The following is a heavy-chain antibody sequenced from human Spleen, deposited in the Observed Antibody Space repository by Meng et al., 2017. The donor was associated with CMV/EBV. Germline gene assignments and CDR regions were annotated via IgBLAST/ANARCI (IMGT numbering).Heavy chain of an antibody. Sequence: GESLKISCAASGFTFSSYWMSWVRQAPGKGLEWVANIKEDGSEKYYVDSVKGRFTISRDNAKNSLYLQTNSLRAEDTAVYYCARDAWGDEAFDIWGQGTMVTVSS. CDR3: ARDAWGDEAFDI. CDR2: IKEDGSEK. J-gene: IGHJ3*02. CDR1: GFTFSSYW. V-gene: IGHV3-7*03. D-gene: IGHD3-16*01.